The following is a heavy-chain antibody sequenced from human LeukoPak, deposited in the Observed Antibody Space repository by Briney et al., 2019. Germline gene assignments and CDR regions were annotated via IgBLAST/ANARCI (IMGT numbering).Heavy chain of an antibody. J-gene: IGHJ4*02. Sequence: PSETLSLTCTVSGGSISSSSYYWGWIRQPPGKGLEWIGSIYYSGSTYYNPSLKSRVTISVDTSKNQFSLKLSSVTAADTAVYYCARGMGSSGYYVYWGQGTLVTVSS. CDR2: IYYSGST. CDR3: ARGMGSSGYYVY. V-gene: IGHV4-39*07. D-gene: IGHD3-22*01. CDR1: GGSISSSSYY.